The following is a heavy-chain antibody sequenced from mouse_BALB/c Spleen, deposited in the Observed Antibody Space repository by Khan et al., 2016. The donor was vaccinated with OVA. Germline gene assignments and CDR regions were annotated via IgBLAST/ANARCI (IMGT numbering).Heavy chain of an antibody. J-gene: IGHJ2*01. Sequence: EVQLQESGPELVKPGASVKMSCKASGYTFTNYVLHWVKQKPGQGLEWIGYINPYNGGTKYNEKFKGKATLASDKSSIPAYMELSSLTSEDSAVYYGARGNWQSYYFDYWGQGTTLTLSS. CDR1: GYTFTNYV. CDR3: ARGNWQSYYFDY. CDR2: INPYNGGT. V-gene: IGHV1S136*01. D-gene: IGHD4-1*01.